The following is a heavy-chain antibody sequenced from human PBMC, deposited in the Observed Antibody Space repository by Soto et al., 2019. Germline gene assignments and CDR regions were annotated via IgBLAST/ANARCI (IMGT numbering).Heavy chain of an antibody. CDR1: GYTFTSYG. Sequence: ASVKVSCKASGYTFTSYGISWVRQAPGQGLEWMGWISAYNGNTNYAQKLQGRVTMTTDTSTSTAYMELRSLRSDDTAVYYCARDSWSSGYYSAFDIRGQGTMVTVSS. CDR3: ARDSWSSGYYSAFDI. D-gene: IGHD3-22*01. CDR2: ISAYNGNT. V-gene: IGHV1-18*01. J-gene: IGHJ3*02.